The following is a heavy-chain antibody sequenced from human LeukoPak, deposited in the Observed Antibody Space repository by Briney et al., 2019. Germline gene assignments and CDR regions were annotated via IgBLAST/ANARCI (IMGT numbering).Heavy chain of an antibody. CDR1: GFTFGSYA. V-gene: IGHV3-15*01. J-gene: IGHJ4*02. Sequence: GGSLRLSCAASGFTFGSYAMRWVRQIPGKGREWVGRIKSTPEGGTVEYAGPVKGRFTVSRDDSKSKLYLQMNSLKIEDTAVYYCSTYSGSPHYYFDHWGQGTLVTVSS. CDR2: IKSTPEGGTV. D-gene: IGHD1-26*01. CDR3: STYSGSPHYYFDH.